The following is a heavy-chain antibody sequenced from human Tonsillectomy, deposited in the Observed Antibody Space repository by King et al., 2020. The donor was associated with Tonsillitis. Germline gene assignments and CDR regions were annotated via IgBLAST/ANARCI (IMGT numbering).Heavy chain of an antibody. D-gene: IGHD2-2*02. Sequence: VQLQQWGAGLLKPSETLSLTCAVNGGSFSGYYWTWIRQPPGKGLECIGEINDSGSTNCNSYLKSRVTISVDTSKKQISLRLRSVTAADTAVYYCARYTYYYYMDVWGKGTTVTVSS. CDR2: INDSGST. J-gene: IGHJ6*03. V-gene: IGHV4-34*01. CDR3: ARYTYYYYMDV. CDR1: GGSFSGYY.